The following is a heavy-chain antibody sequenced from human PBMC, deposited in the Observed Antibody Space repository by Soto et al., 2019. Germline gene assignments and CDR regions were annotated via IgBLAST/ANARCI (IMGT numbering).Heavy chain of an antibody. V-gene: IGHV3-9*01. Sequence: GGSLRLSCAASGFTFDDYAMHWVRQAPGKGLEWVSGISWNSGSIGYADSVKGRFTISRDNAKNSLYLQMNSLRAEDTALYYCAKGRYVWEYYFDYWGQGTLVTVSS. D-gene: IGHD3-16*01. CDR1: GFTFDDYA. J-gene: IGHJ4*02. CDR3: AKGRYVWEYYFDY. CDR2: ISWNSGSI.